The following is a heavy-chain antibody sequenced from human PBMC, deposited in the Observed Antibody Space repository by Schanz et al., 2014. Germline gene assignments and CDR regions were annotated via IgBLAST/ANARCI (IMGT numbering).Heavy chain of an antibody. Sequence: VQLLESGGGLVQPGGSLRLSCAASGFAVDNYYMSCVRQAPGKGLEWVAVIWSDGTNEYYADSVKGRFTISGDSSKYTVYLQMNSLRAEDTAVYYCARIGGSVFDYWAQGTLVTVSS. CDR2: IWSDGTNE. CDR3: ARIGGSVFDY. D-gene: IGHD3-10*01. J-gene: IGHJ4*02. CDR1: GFAVDNYY. V-gene: IGHV3-33*08.